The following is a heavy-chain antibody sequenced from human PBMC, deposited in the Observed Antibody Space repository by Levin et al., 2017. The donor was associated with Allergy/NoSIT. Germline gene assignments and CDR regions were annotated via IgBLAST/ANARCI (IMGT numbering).Heavy chain of an antibody. Sequence: KTSETLSLTCVVSGGSISDTNWWNWVRQPPGKGLEWIGEIFHGGATNYNPSLKSRLAISVDNSKNHLSLTLTSVTAADSAMYYCTRGSIPLRFDYWGQGALVIVSS. CDR1: GGSISDTNW. J-gene: IGHJ4*02. CDR3: TRGSIPLRFDY. D-gene: IGHD2-21*01. V-gene: IGHV4-4*02. CDR2: IFHGGAT.